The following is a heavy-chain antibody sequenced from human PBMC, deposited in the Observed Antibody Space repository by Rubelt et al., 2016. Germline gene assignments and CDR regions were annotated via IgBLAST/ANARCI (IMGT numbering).Heavy chain of an antibody. CDR3: ASGGGSYAFDF. Sequence: SLKSRVTISIDTSENQFSLKLSSVTAADTAIYYCASGGGSYAFDFWGQGTLVTVSS. D-gene: IGHD1-26*01. J-gene: IGHJ4*02. V-gene: IGHV4-34*01.